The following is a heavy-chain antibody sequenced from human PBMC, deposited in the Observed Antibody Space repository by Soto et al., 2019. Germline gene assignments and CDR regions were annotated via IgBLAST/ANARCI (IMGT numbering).Heavy chain of an antibody. V-gene: IGHV1-8*01. CDR2: LNTNTNTT. CDR1: GYTFTNND. Sequence: ASVKVSCNASGYTFTNNDINWVRQAPGQGLECIGWLNTNTNTTDSAEVFEGRVSLTWXTXXSXXXMXLXXLTXEGTAVYCCAREVVENSSLWLDPWGTATFITVSS. J-gene: IGHJ5*02. D-gene: IGHD6-6*01. CDR3: AREVVENSSLWLDP.